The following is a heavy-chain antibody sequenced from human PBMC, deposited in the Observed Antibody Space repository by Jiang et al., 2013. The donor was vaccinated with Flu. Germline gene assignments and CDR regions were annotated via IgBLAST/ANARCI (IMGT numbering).Heavy chain of an antibody. Sequence: KGLEWVANIKQDGSEKYYVDSVKGRFTISRDNAKNSLYLQMNSLRAEDTAVYYCARDYYWGQGTLVTVSS. V-gene: IGHV3-7*03. J-gene: IGHJ4*02. CDR3: ARDYY. CDR2: IKQDGSEK.